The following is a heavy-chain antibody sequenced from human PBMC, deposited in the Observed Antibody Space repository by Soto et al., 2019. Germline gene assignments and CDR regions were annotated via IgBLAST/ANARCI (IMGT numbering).Heavy chain of an antibody. J-gene: IGHJ4*02. CDR3: ARDKVVGATGN. CDR1: GYTFTSYD. CDR2: MNPNSGNT. V-gene: IGHV1-8*01. Sequence: QVQLVQSGAEVKKPGASVKVSCKASGYTFTSYDINWVRQATGQGLEWMGWMNPNSGNTVYAQKFQGRVTMTRNTXXXXXXXXXXSLXXXXTAVXYCARDKVVGATGNWGQGTLVTVSS. D-gene: IGHD1-1*01.